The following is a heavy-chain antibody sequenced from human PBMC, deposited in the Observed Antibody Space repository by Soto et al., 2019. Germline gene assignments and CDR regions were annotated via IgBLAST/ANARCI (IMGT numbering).Heavy chain of an antibody. V-gene: IGHV4-34*01. CDR2: INESGNT. Sequence: QVQLQQWGAGLVKPSETLSLSCAVYGQSFSGHSWAWIRQPPGKGLEWIGEINESGNTYYNPSLKSRVTIPTDTPKNQFSLKLSSVSAADTAAYFCARGSGIVALPGELEDVKYDYWGQGTLVNVSS. CDR3: ARGSGIVALPGELEDVKYDY. J-gene: IGHJ4*02. D-gene: IGHD1-1*01. CDR1: GQSFSGHS.